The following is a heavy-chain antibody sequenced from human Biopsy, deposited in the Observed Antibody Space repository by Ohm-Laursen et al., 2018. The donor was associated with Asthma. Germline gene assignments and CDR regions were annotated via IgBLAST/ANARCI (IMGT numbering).Heavy chain of an antibody. CDR3: AKEVFPGWELRRGPDS. D-gene: IGHD1-26*01. CDR2: ISASGVRT. J-gene: IGHJ4*02. CDR1: GFTFSNYG. V-gene: IGHV3-23*01. Sequence: SLRLSCSASGFTFSNYGMHGVRQAPGKGLEWVSSISASGVRTFYADSVKGRFTVSRDSSRNTLHLEMNSLRAEDTAVYFCAKEVFPGWELRRGPDSWGQGTLVTVSS.